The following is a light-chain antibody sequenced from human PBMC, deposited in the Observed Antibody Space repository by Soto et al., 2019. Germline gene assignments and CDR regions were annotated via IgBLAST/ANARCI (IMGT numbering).Light chain of an antibody. V-gene: IGKV1-5*01. CDR1: QSISSW. J-gene: IGKJ1*01. Sequence: DIQMTQSPSALSASVGDRVTITCRASQSISSWLAWYQQKPGKAPRLLIYDASYLERGVPSRFSGSGSGTEFPLTISALQPDPRATYYCQQYNNFWTFGPGTKVEI. CDR2: DAS. CDR3: QQYNNFWT.